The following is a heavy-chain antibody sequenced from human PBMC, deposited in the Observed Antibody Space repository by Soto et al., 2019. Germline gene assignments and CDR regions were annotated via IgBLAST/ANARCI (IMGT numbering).Heavy chain of an antibody. Sequence: QVQLVESGGGVVQPGRSLRLSCAASGFTFSSYGMHWVRQAPGKGLEWVAVIWYDGSNKYYADSVKGRFTISRDNSKNTLYLQMNSLRAEDTAVYYCARESSDLFGEGGNYYMDVWGKGTTVTVSS. J-gene: IGHJ6*03. V-gene: IGHV3-33*01. CDR1: GFTFSSYG. CDR3: ARESSDLFGEGGNYYMDV. CDR2: IWYDGSNK. D-gene: IGHD3-10*01.